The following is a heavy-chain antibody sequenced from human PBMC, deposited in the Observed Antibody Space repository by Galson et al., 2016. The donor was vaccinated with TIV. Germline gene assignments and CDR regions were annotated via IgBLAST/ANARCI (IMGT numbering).Heavy chain of an antibody. V-gene: IGHV1-2*02. D-gene: IGHD3-10*01. J-gene: IGHJ4*02. Sequence: SVKVSCKASGYTFSDSYLHWVRQAPEQGLEWMGWINPKTGGTIYAQKFQGRVTLTRATTISTVYMDVSGLTYDDTAVYYCARGYGSDPDYWGQGTLVTVSS. CDR1: GYTFSDSY. CDR3: ARGYGSDPDY. CDR2: INPKTGGT.